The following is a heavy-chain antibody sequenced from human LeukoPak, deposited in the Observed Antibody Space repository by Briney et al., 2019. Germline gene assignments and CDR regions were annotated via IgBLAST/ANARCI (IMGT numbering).Heavy chain of an antibody. D-gene: IGHD6-19*01. CDR3: ASGYSSGWWYFDY. V-gene: IGHV1-2*02. J-gene: IGHJ4*02. CDR1: GYTFTGYY. Sequence: ASVKVSCKASGYTFTGYYMHWVRQAPGQGLEWMGWINPNSGGTNYAQKFQGRVTMTRDTSISTAYMELSRLRPDDTAVYYCASGYSSGWWYFDYWGQGTLVTVSS. CDR2: INPNSGGT.